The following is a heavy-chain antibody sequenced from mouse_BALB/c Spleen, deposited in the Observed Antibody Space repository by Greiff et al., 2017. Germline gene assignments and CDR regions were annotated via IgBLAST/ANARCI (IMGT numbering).Heavy chain of an antibody. D-gene: IGHD1-1*01. V-gene: IGHV5-17*02. J-gene: IGHJ4*01. CDR2: ISSGSSTI. CDR1: GFTFSSFG. CDR3: ARSSVTTVVATEDMDY. Sequence: EVKLMESGGGLVQPGGSRKLSCAASGFTFSSFGMHWVRQAPEKGLEWVAYISSGSSTIYYADTVKGRFTISRDNPKNTLFLQMTSLRSEDTAMYYCARSSVTTVVATEDMDYWGQGTSVTVSS.